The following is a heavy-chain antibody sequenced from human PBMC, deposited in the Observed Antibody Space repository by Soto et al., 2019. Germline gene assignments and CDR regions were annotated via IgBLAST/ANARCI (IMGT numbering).Heavy chain of an antibody. Sequence: QVQLVQSGAEVKKPGSSVKVSCKASGGTFSSYAISWVRQAPGQGLEWMGGIIPIFGTANYAQKFQGRVTITADESTGTAYMGRGSLGPEDTAVYNCARDGGGATGGGRDVWGKGPRSPSPQ. D-gene: IGHD3-16*01. CDR3: ARDGGGATGGGRDV. CDR2: IIPIFGTA. V-gene: IGHV1-69*01. CDR1: GGTFSSYA. J-gene: IGHJ6*01.